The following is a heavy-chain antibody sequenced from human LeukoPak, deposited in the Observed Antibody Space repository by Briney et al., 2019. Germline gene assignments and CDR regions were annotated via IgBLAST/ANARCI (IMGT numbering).Heavy chain of an antibody. CDR3: ARVGVDTAMVDAFDI. D-gene: IGHD5-18*01. V-gene: IGHV1-69*05. CDR1: GGTFSSYA. Sequence: ASVKVSCKASGGTFSSYAISWVRQAPGQGLEWMGRIITIFGTANYAQKFQGRVTITTDESTSTAYMELSSLRSEDTAVYYCARVGVDTAMVDAFDIWGQGTMVTVSS. CDR2: IITIFGTA. J-gene: IGHJ3*02.